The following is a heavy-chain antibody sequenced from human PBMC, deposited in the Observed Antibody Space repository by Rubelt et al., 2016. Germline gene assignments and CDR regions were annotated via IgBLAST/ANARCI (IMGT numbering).Heavy chain of an antibody. V-gene: IGHV4-59*12. D-gene: IGHD5-12*01. CDR3: ARAEYSGYDSVAFDI. CDR2: VFYTGST. CDR1: GGSISSYY. Sequence: QLQLQESGPGLVKPSETLSLTCTVSGGSISSYYWSWIRQPPGKGLEWIGYVFYTGSTNYNPSLKSRVTISVDTSKKQFSLNLSSATAADTAVYYCARAEYSGYDSVAFDIGGQGTMVTVSS. J-gene: IGHJ3*02.